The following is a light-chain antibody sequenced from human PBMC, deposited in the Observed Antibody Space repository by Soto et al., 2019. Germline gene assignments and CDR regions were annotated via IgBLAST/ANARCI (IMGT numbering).Light chain of an antibody. CDR3: SSYTGSSTLVV. V-gene: IGLV2-14*01. CDR2: DVS. CDR1: SSDVGGYNY. Sequence: QSALTQPASVSGSPGQSITISCTGTSSDVGGYNYVSWYQQHPGKAPKLMIYDVSNRPSGVSNRFSGSKSGNTASLTNSGLQAEDEADYYCSSYTGSSTLVVFGGGTKLTVL. J-gene: IGLJ2*01.